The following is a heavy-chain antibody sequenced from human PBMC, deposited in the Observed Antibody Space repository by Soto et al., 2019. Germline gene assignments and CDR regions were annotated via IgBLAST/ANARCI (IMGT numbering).Heavy chain of an antibody. CDR3: ARRGYGSRWPNVYMDV. Sequence: EAQLVESGGGLVQPGGSLRLSCAASGFTFSNYEMHWVRQAPGKGLEYVSGISNNGAHTDYAKSVKGRFTISRDNSENTLYHQMGRLRDEDMALYYCARRGYGSRWPNVYMDVWGKGTTVTVSS. V-gene: IGHV3-64*01. D-gene: IGHD6-13*01. CDR2: ISNNGAHT. CDR1: GFTFSNYE. J-gene: IGHJ6*03.